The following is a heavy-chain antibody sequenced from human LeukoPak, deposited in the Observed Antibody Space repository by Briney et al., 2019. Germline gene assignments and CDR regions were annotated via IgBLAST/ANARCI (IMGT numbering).Heavy chain of an antibody. D-gene: IGHD6-13*01. CDR2: IYPGDSDT. J-gene: IGHJ4*02. Sequence: GASLQISCKGSGSSFTTYWIGWVRQLPGKGLEWMGIIYPGDSDTRYNPSFQGQVTISADKSISTAYLQWSSLKASDTAMFYCARHRGGSSWYVDYWGQGTLVTVSS. CDR3: ARHRGGSSWYVDY. CDR1: GSSFTTYW. V-gene: IGHV5-51*01.